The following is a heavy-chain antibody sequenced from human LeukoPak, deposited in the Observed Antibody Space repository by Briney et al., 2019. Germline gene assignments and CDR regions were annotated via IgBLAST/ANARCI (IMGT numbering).Heavy chain of an antibody. Sequence: ASVKVSCKASGYTFTDYYMHWVRQAPGQGLEWMGWINPNSGGTNYAQKFQGWATMTRDTPISTAYMELSRLRSDDTAVYYCARELAIAAAGPTYYYYGMDVWGQGTTVTVSS. CDR1: GYTFTDYY. CDR2: INPNSGGT. V-gene: IGHV1-2*04. CDR3: ARELAIAAAGPTYYYYGMDV. D-gene: IGHD6-13*01. J-gene: IGHJ6*02.